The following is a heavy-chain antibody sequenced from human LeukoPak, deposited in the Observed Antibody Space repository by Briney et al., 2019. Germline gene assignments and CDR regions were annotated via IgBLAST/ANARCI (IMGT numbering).Heavy chain of an antibody. Sequence: GGSLRLSCAASGFTFINRGMHWVRQAPGKGLEWLSFIRFDGNPTYSADSVKGRFTISRDNSKNTVYLQMNSLRVEDTAVYYCAKDLSYGLDYGGQGTVVPVS. J-gene: IGHJ1*01. CDR3: AKDLSYGLDY. D-gene: IGHD5-18*01. CDR1: GFTFINRG. V-gene: IGHV3-30*02. CDR2: IRFDGNPT.